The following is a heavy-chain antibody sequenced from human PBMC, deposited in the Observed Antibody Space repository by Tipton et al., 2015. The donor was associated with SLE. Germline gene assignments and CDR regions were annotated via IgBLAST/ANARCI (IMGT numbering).Heavy chain of an antibody. CDR3: ARGTKLGNHYYYYYMDV. CDR1: GYSISSAYY. CDR2: IYYSGST. J-gene: IGHJ6*03. Sequence: TLSLTCTVSGYSISSAYYWGWIRQPPGKGLEWIGYIYYSGSTNYNPSLKSRVTISVDTSKNQFSLKLSSVTAADTAVYYCARGTKLGNHYYYYYMDVWGKGTTVTVSS. V-gene: IGHV4-38-2*02. D-gene: IGHD7-27*01.